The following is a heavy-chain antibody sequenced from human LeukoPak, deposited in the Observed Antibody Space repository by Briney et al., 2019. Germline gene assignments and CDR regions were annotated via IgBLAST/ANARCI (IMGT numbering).Heavy chain of an antibody. Sequence: SESLSFTGAVSDDSFSSHYWTWIRQPPGKGLEWNEYISYIGNTNYNPSLKSRDTISIDTSKSQFSLKLSSVTAADTVVYYCARDLVKVTKGFDIWGQGTMVSVSS. CDR1: DDSFSSHY. CDR3: ARDLVKVTKGFDI. D-gene: IGHD4-17*01. CDR2: ISYIGNT. J-gene: IGHJ3*02. V-gene: IGHV4-59*11.